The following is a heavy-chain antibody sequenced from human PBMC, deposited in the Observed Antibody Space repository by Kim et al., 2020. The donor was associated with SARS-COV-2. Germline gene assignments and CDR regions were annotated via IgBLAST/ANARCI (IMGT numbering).Heavy chain of an antibody. CDR2: INHSGST. J-gene: IGHJ4*03. CDR3: ARGGYDYVWGSYRYTGYF. Sequence: SETLSLTCAVYGGSFSGYYWSWIRQPPGKGLEWIGEINHSGSTNYNPSLKSRVTISVDTSKNQFSLKLSSVTAADTAVYYCARGGYDYVWGSYRYTGYF. CDR1: GGSFSGYY. V-gene: IGHV4-34*01. D-gene: IGHD3-16*02.